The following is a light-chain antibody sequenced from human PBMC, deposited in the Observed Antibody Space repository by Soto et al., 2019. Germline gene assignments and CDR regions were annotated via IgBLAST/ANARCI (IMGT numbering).Light chain of an antibody. CDR3: QKYNSAPLIT. V-gene: IGKV1-27*01. Sequence: DIQMTQSPSSLSASVGDRVTLTCRASQGISNYLAWYQQKPGKVPKLLIYAASTLQSGVPSRFSGSGSGTDFTLTISSLQPEDVATYYCQKYNSAPLITVGQGKRLEIK. CDR2: AAS. CDR1: QGISNY. J-gene: IGKJ5*01.